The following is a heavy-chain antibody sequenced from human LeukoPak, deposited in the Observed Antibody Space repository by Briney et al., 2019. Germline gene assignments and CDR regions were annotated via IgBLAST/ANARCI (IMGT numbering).Heavy chain of an antibody. D-gene: IGHD5-24*01. V-gene: IGHV1-69*04. J-gene: IGHJ4*02. CDR2: IIPIFGIA. CDR3: ARDLSGDGYPGY. Sequence: ASVKVSCKASGRTFSIYAISWVRQAPGQGLEWMGRIIPIFGIANYAQKFQGRVTITADKSTSTAYVELSSLRSEDTAVYYCARDLSGDGYPGYWGQGTLVTVSS. CDR1: GRTFSIYA.